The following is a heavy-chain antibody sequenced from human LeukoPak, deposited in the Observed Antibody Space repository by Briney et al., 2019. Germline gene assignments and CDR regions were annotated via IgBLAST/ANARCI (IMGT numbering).Heavy chain of an antibody. Sequence: GASVKVSCKASGYTFTSYGISWVRQAPGQGLEWMGWISAYNGNTNYAQKLQGRVTMTTDTSTSTAYMELRSLRSDDTAVYYCAREYYYDSSGYSPSPRFDYWGQGTLVTVSS. D-gene: IGHD3-22*01. CDR2: ISAYNGNT. CDR3: AREYYYDSSGYSPSPRFDY. J-gene: IGHJ4*02. CDR1: GYTFTSYG. V-gene: IGHV1-18*01.